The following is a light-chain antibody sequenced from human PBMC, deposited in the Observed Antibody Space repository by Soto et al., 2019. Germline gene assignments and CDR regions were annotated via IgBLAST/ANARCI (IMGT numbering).Light chain of an antibody. V-gene: IGKV3-20*01. CDR3: QQFSIYPLT. Sequence: SPGTLSLYKGERATLSCRASQTIRNNYLAWYQQKPGPAPRLLIHDASSRATGIPDRFRGGGSGTDFTLTISRLKPEDFAVYSCQQFSIYPLTFGGRTKV. J-gene: IGKJ4*01. CDR2: DAS. CDR1: QTIRNNY.